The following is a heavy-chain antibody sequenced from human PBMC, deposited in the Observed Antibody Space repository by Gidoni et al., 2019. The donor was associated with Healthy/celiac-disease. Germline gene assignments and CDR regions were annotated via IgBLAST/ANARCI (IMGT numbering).Heavy chain of an antibody. Sequence: GGTFSSYAISWVRQAPGQGLEWMGGIIPIFGTANYAQKFQGRVTITADESTSTAYMELSSLRSEDTAVYYCARLSGYDINNWFDPWGQGTLVTVSS. CDR2: IIPIFGTA. CDR1: GGTFSSYA. J-gene: IGHJ5*02. D-gene: IGHD5-12*01. V-gene: IGHV1-69*01. CDR3: ARLSGYDINNWFDP.